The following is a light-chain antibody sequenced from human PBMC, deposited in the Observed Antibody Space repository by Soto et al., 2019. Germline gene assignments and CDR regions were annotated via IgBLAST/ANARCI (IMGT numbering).Light chain of an antibody. CDR2: DAS. Sequence: EIVLTQSPATLSLSPGERATLSCRASQSVSSYLAWYQQKPGQAPRLLIYDASTRATGIPARFSGSGSGTEFTLTISSLEPEDFAVYYCQQLSNWPITFGQGTRLEIK. V-gene: IGKV3-11*01. J-gene: IGKJ5*01. CDR1: QSVSSY. CDR3: QQLSNWPIT.